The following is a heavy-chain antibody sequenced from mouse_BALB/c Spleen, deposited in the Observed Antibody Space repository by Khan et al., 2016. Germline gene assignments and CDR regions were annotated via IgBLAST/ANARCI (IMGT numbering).Heavy chain of an antibody. CDR2: ISSGSSTI. Sequence: EVELVESGGGLVQPGGSRKLSCAASGFTFSSFGMHWVRQAPEKGLEWVAYISSGSSTIYYADTVKGRFTISRDNPKNTLFLQMTSLRSEDTAMYYCAIYYSYDYAMDYWGQGTSVTVSS. CDR3: AIYYSYDYAMDY. V-gene: IGHV5-17*02. D-gene: IGHD2-12*01. CDR1: GFTFSSFG. J-gene: IGHJ4*01.